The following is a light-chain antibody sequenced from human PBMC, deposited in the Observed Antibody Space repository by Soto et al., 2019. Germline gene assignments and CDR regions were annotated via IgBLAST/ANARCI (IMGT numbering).Light chain of an antibody. Sequence: EIVLTQSPGTLSLSPGERATLSCRASQSVSSTYLAWYQQKPGQAPGLLLYGTSNRATGIPDRFSGSGSGTDFTLTISRLETEDFAMYSWQLYVSSPPGYTFGQGTKLEIK. V-gene: IGKV3-20*01. CDR2: GTS. CDR1: QSVSSTY. CDR3: QLYVSSPPGYT. J-gene: IGKJ2*01.